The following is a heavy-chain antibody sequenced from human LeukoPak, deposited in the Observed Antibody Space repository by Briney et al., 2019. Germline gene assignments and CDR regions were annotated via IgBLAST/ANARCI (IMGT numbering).Heavy chain of an antibody. Sequence: GGSLRLSCAASGFTFSSYAKHWVRQAPGKGLEWVAVISYDGSNKYYADSVKGRFTISRDNSKNTLYLQMNSLRAEDTAVYYCAREPAAIENYYFDYWGQGTLVTVSS. J-gene: IGHJ4*02. V-gene: IGHV3-30-3*01. CDR2: ISYDGSNK. CDR3: AREPAAIENYYFDY. D-gene: IGHD2-2*02. CDR1: GFTFSSYA.